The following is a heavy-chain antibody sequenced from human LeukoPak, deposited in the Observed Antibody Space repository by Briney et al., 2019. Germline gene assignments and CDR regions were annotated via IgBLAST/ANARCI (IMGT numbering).Heavy chain of an antibody. CDR2: VSQSGGT. CDR3: AGSYGGNAVGPFDI. V-gene: IGHV4-34*01. D-gene: IGHD4-23*01. CDR1: GGSFSGYH. Sequence: SETLSLTCAVSGGSFSGYHWSWIRQTPGKGLEWIGEVSQSGGTSYNPSLKSRVAISIETSKNHFSLKLNSVTAAGTAMYYCAGSYGGNAVGPFDIWGQGTMLTVSS. J-gene: IGHJ3*02.